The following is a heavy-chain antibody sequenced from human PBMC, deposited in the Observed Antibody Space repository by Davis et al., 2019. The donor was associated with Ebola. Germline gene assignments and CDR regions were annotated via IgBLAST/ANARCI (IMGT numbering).Heavy chain of an antibody. D-gene: IGHD2-8*01. CDR3: ARDSRPRDIVLMVAGAFDY. CDR1: GGSIISSSSY. J-gene: IGHJ4*02. V-gene: IGHV4-39*02. CDR2: IYYSGIT. Sequence: MPSETLSLTCTVSGGSIISSSSYWGWIRQPPRKGLEWIGSIYYSGITYYNPSLKSRVTISVDTSKNQFSLKLRSVTAADTAVYYCARDSRPRDIVLMVAGAFDYWGQGTLVTVSS.